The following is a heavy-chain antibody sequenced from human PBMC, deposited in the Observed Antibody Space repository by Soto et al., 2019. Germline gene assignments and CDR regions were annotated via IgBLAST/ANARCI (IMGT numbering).Heavy chain of an antibody. V-gene: IGHV4-39*01. Sequence: PSETLSLTCTVSGGSISSSSHYWGWIRQPPGKGLEWIGNIYYTGSAYYKPSLTSRVTISLDMSKNQFSLKMTSVTAADTAVYYCTRPEYSSSSYGMDVWGQGTTVTVSS. CDR3: TRPEYSSSSYGMDV. D-gene: IGHD6-6*01. CDR1: GGSISSSSHY. J-gene: IGHJ6*02. CDR2: IYYTGSA.